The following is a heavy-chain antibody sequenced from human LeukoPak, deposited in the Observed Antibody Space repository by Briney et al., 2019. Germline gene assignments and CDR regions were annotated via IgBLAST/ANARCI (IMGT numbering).Heavy chain of an antibody. Sequence: GGSLRLPCAASGFTFSSYSMNWVRQAPGKGLEWVSSISSSSSYIYYADSVKGRFTISRDNAKNSLYLQMNSLRAEDTAVYYCARDAPEYYDILTGYYRNPVDYWGQGTLVTVSS. J-gene: IGHJ4*02. D-gene: IGHD3-9*01. CDR1: GFTFSSYS. CDR2: ISSSSSYI. V-gene: IGHV3-21*01. CDR3: ARDAPEYYDILTGYYRNPVDY.